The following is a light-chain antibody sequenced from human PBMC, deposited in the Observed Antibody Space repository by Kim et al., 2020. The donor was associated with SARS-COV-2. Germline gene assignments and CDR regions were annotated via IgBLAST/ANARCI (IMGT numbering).Light chain of an antibody. J-gene: IGLJ3*02. V-gene: IGLV6-57*03. Sequence: KTVTISCTRSSGSIASNYVQCYQQRPGSAPTTVIYEDNPSPSGVPDRFSGSIDSSSNPAALTISGLKTEDESDYYCQSYDTTNRVFGGGTKLTVL. CDR2: EDN. CDR1: SGSIASNY. CDR3: QSYDTTNRV.